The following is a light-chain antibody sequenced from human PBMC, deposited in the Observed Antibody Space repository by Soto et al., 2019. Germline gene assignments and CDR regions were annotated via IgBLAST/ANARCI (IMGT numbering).Light chain of an antibody. CDR2: DAS. CDR1: QSVSSY. Sequence: EIVLTQSPATLSLSPGERATLSCRASQSVSSYLAWYQQKPGQAPRLLIYDASNRATGIPTRFRGGGSGKTFLLTISSLGLKDFAFYSCHQLSNWLPPFGGGTKLDIK. J-gene: IGKJ4*01. CDR3: HQLSNWLPP. V-gene: IGKV3-11*01.